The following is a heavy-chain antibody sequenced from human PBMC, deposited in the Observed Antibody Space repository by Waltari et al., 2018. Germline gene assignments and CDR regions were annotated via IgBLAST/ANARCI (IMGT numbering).Heavy chain of an antibody. Sequence: QVQLVESGGGVVQPGRSLRLSCAASGFTFSRYGIHGVRQPPGKGLEWVAVIWYDGSNKYYADSVKGRFTISRDNSKNTLYLQMNSLRAEDTAVYYCARAAIVVVTALPENWGQGTLVTVSS. CDR1: GFTFSRYG. J-gene: IGHJ4*02. V-gene: IGHV3-33*01. CDR3: ARAAIVVVTALPEN. D-gene: IGHD2-21*02. CDR2: IWYDGSNK.